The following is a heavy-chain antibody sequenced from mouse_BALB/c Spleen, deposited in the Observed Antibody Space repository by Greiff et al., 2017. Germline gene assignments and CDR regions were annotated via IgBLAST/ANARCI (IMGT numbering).Heavy chain of an antibody. V-gene: IGHV2-9*02. CDR1: GFSLTSYG. CDR3: ATYYYGSSPSFDY. Sequence: VQGVESGPGLVAPSQSLSITCTVSGFSLTSYGVHWVRQPPGKGLEWLGVIWAGGSTNYNSALMSRLSISKDNSKSQVFLKMNSLQTDDTAMYYCATYYYGSSPSFDYWGQGTTLTVSS. J-gene: IGHJ2*01. CDR2: IWAGGST. D-gene: IGHD1-1*01.